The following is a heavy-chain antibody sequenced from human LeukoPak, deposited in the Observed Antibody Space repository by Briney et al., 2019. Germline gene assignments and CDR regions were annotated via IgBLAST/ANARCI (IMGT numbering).Heavy chain of an antibody. D-gene: IGHD6-6*01. V-gene: IGHV3-23*01. CDR2: ISSSGGST. CDR3: AKRGGLNSSSGWYYFDY. Sequence: GGSLRLSCAASGFTFSSYAMSWVRQAPGKGLELVSGISSSGGSTFNADSVKGRFTISRDNSKNTLYLQMNSLRAEEAAVYYCAKRGGLNSSSGWYYFDYWGQGTLVTVSS. CDR1: GFTFSSYA. J-gene: IGHJ4*02.